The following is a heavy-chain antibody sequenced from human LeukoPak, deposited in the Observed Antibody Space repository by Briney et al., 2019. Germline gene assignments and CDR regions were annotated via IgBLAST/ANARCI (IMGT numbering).Heavy chain of an antibody. V-gene: IGHV3-9*03. J-gene: IGHJ3*02. Sequence: GGSLRLSCAAAGFAFNDYAMHWVRRAPGKGREWVSGISWNSGSIGYADSVKGRFTISRDNAKNSLYLQMNSLRAEDMALYYCAKDIRLGVGAGYGAFDIWGQGTMVTVSS. CDR2: ISWNSGSI. CDR1: GFAFNDYA. CDR3: AKDIRLGVGAGYGAFDI. D-gene: IGHD1-26*01.